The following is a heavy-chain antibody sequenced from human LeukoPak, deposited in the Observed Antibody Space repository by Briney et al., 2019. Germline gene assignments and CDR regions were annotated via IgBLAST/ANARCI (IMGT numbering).Heavy chain of an antibody. CDR1: GYTFTGYY. CDR2: INPNSGGT. D-gene: IGHD6-19*01. CDR3: ARDIAVAGTIWFDP. V-gene: IGHV1-2*02. J-gene: IGHJ5*02. Sequence: ASVKVSCKAPGYTFTGYYMHWVRQAPGQGLEWMGWINPNSGGTNYAQKFQGRVTMTRDTSISTAYMELSRLRSDDTAVYYCARDIAVAGTIWFDPWGQGTLVTVSS.